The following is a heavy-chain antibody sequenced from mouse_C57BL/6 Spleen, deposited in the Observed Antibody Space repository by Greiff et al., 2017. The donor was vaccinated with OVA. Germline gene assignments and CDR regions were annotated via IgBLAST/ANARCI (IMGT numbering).Heavy chain of an antibody. D-gene: IGHD2-12*01. V-gene: IGHV5-12*01. CDR3: AMLRRAY. CDR2: ISNGGGST. J-gene: IGHJ3*01. CDR1: GFTFSDYY. Sequence: EVMLVESGGGLVQPGGSLKLSCAASGFTFSDYYMYWVRQTPEKRLEWVAYISNGGGSTYYPDTVKGRFTISRDNAKNTLYLQMSRLKSEDTAMYYCAMLRRAYWGQGTLVTVSA.